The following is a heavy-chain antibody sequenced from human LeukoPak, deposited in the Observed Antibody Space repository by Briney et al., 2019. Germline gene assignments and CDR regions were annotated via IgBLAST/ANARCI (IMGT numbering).Heavy chain of an antibody. CDR3: ARAPNIYSSTWYLAY. Sequence: PSETLSLTCSVSGASISNYHWNWVRQTAGSGLEWIGRITTSGNTNYNPSLKGRVTVSLDTSKNQFSLIVTSVTAADTAVYYCARAPNIYSSTWYLAYWGQGTLVTVSP. CDR2: ITTSGNT. CDR1: GASISNYH. D-gene: IGHD6-13*01. J-gene: IGHJ4*02. V-gene: IGHV4-4*07.